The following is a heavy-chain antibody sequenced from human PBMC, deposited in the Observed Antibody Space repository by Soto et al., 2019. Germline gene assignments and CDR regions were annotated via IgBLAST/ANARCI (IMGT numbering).Heavy chain of an antibody. CDR1: GFTFSDYY. CDR3: ARDSDISRMENYFGY. V-gene: IGHV3-11*01. Sequence: PGGSLRLSCAASGFTFSDYYMSWIRQAPCKGLEWLSYISDSGNTIYYADSVKGRFTISRDNAKHSVYLQMSSLSAEDTAVYYCARDSDISRMENYFGYWGQGTLVTVSS. CDR2: ISDSGNTI. D-gene: IGHD5-12*01. J-gene: IGHJ4*02.